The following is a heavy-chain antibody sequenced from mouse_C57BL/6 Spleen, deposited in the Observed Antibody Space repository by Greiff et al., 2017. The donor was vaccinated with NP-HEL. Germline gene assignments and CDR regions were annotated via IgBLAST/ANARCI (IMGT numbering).Heavy chain of an antibody. CDR3: AIVDFPFITTVVATNYYAMDY. CDR2: IHPSDSDT. V-gene: IGHV1-74*01. Sequence: VQLQQPGAELVKPGASVKVSCKASGYTFTSYWMHWVKQRPGQGLEWIGRIHPSDSDTNYNQKFKGKATLTVDKSSSTAYMQLSSLTSEDSAVYYCAIVDFPFITTVVATNYYAMDYWGQGTSVTVSS. D-gene: IGHD1-1*01. CDR1: GYTFTSYW. J-gene: IGHJ4*01.